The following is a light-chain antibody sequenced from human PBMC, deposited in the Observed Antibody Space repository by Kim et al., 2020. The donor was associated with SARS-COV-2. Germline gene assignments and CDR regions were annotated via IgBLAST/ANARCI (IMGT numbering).Light chain of an antibody. CDR1: QSISSW. J-gene: IGKJ4*01. CDR2: AAS. Sequence: DIQMTQSPSTLSASVGDRVTITCRASQSISSWLAWYQQKPGKAPKLLIYAASSLQSGVPSRFSGSGSGTDFTLTISSLQPEDFATYFCQQSHSTPWLTFGGGTKVDIK. V-gene: IGKV1-39*01. CDR3: QQSHSTPWLT.